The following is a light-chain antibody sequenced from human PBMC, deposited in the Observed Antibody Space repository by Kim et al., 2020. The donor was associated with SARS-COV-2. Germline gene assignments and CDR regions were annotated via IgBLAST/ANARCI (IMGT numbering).Light chain of an antibody. Sequence: QSVLTQPPSASGTPGQWVTISCSGSSTNIGSNTVNWYQQLQGTAPKLLIYSNNQRPSGVPDRFSGSKSGTSASLAISGLQSEDEADYYCATWDDSLNGPVFGGGTQLTVL. V-gene: IGLV1-44*01. CDR2: SNN. CDR3: ATWDDSLNGPV. CDR1: STNIGSNT. J-gene: IGLJ3*02.